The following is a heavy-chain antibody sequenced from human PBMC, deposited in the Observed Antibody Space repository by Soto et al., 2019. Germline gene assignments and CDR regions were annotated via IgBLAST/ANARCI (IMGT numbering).Heavy chain of an antibody. CDR1: GFTFSSYA. CDR2: ISGSGGST. V-gene: IGHV3-23*01. Sequence: EVQLLESGGGLVQPGGSLRLSCAASGFTFSSYAMSWVRQAPGKGLEWVSAISGSGGSTYYADSVKGRFTISRDNSKNTLYLQMNSLRAEDTAVYYCAKGGGYCSSTSCYVGSDYWGQGTLVTVSS. CDR3: AKGGGYCSSTSCYVGSDY. J-gene: IGHJ4*02. D-gene: IGHD2-2*01.